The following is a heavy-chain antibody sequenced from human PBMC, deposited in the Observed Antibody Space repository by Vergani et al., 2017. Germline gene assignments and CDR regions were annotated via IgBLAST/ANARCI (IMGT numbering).Heavy chain of an antibody. Sequence: EVQLLESGGGLVQPGGSLRLSCAASGFTFSSYAMSCVRQAPGKGLVWVSAISGSGGSTYYADSVKCRFTISRDNSKNTLYLQMNSLRAEDTAVYYCAKESMIVVVITTLPFFDYWGQGTLVTVSS. D-gene: IGHD3-22*01. CDR2: ISGSGGST. CDR3: AKESMIVVVITTLPFFDY. V-gene: IGHV3-23*01. J-gene: IGHJ4*02. CDR1: GFTFSSYA.